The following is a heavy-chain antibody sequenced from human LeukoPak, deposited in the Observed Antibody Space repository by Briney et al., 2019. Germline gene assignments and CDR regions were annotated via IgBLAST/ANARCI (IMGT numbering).Heavy chain of an antibody. CDR3: ARVRGSSGWPYYYYYYMDV. D-gene: IGHD6-19*01. CDR1: GGSINNYY. J-gene: IGHJ6*03. V-gene: IGHV4-59*01. CDR2: VFYTGYT. Sequence: SETLSLTCTVSGGSINNYYWSWVRQPPGKGLEWIGYVFYTGYTHYNPSLKSRVTISVDTSKNQFSLKLSSVTAADTAVYYCARVRGSSGWPYYYYYYMDVWGKGTTVTISS.